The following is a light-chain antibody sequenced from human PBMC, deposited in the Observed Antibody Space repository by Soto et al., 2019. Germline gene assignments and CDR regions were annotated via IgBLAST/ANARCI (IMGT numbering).Light chain of an antibody. CDR1: SSDVGGYNY. J-gene: IGLJ3*02. CDR2: DVS. CDR3: CSSAGTYTSV. Sequence: QSALTQPRSVSGSPGQSVTISCTGTSSDVGGYNYVSWYQQHPGKAPKLLMSDVSKRPSGVPDRFSGSKSGNTASLTISGLQAEDEADYYCCSSAGTYTSVFGGGTKLTVL. V-gene: IGLV2-11*01.